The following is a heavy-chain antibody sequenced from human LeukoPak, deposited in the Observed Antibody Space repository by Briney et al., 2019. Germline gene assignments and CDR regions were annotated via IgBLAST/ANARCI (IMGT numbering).Heavy chain of an antibody. V-gene: IGHV3-23*01. J-gene: IGHJ4*02. D-gene: IGHD4-23*01. Sequence: PGGSLRLSCAASGFTFSSYAMSWVRQAPGKGLEWVSAISGSGGSTYYADSVKGRFTISRDNSKNTLYLQMNSLRAEDTAVYYCARDLGYGGNAFDYWGQGTLVTVSS. CDR2: ISGSGGST. CDR1: GFTFSSYA. CDR3: ARDLGYGGNAFDY.